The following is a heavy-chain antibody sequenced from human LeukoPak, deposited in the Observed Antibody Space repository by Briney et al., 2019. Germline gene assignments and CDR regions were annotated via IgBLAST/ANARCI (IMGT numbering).Heavy chain of an antibody. CDR1: GGSISSYY. CDR2: IYYSGST. V-gene: IGHV4-59*12. CDR3: ARVTTTEVDY. D-gene: IGHD4-17*01. Sequence: PSETLSRTCTVAGGSISSYYWSWIRQPPGKGLEWIGYIYYSGSTNYNPSLKSRVTISVDTSKNQFSLKLSSVTAADTAVYYCARVTTTEVDYWGQGTLVTVSS. J-gene: IGHJ4*02.